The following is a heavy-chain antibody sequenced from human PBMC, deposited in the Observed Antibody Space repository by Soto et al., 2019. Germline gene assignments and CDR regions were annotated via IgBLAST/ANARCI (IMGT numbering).Heavy chain of an antibody. J-gene: IGHJ4*02. CDR3: ARESGRLFGF. CDR2: TYYRSSWYS. V-gene: IGHV6-1*01. D-gene: IGHD7-27*01. CDR1: GDSVSTDSAA. Sequence: SQTLSLTCAISGDSVSTDSAAWNWIRQSPSRGLEWLGRTYYRSSWYSEYAVSVKSRIIINADTSKNQFSLHLNSVTPEDTAVYFCARESGRLFGFWGQGTLVTVSS.